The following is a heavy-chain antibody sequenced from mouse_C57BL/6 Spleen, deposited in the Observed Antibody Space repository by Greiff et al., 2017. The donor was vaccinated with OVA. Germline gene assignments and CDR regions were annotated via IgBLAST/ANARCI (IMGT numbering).Heavy chain of an antibody. CDR2: INPSNGGT. CDR1: GYTFTSYW. Sequence: VQLQQPGTELVKPGASVKLSCKAAGYTFTSYWMHWVKQRPGQGLEWIGNINPSNGGTNYNEKFKSKATLTVDKSSSTAYMQLSSLTSEDSAVYYCARPIYYDYDVDYWGQGTTLTVSS. J-gene: IGHJ2*01. CDR3: ARPIYYDYDVDY. V-gene: IGHV1-53*01. D-gene: IGHD2-4*01.